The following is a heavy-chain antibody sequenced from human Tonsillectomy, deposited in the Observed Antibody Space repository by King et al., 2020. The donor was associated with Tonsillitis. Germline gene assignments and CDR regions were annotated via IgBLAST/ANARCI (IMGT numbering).Heavy chain of an antibody. D-gene: IGHD6-13*01. J-gene: IGHJ4*02. CDR2: IYYSGST. Sequence: VQLQESGPGLVKPSETLSLTCTVSGGSISNYYWSWIRQPPGKGLEWIGYIYYSGSTNYNPSLKSRVTISVDTSKNHFSLKLSSVTAADTAVYYCARGSAAPAFYYFVHWDQGTLVTVSS. CDR1: GGSISNYY. CDR3: ARGSAAPAFYYFVH. V-gene: IGHV4-59*01.